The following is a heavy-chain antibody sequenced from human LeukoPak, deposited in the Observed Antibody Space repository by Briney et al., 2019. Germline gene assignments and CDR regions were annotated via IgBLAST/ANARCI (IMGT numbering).Heavy chain of an antibody. D-gene: IGHD6-13*01. J-gene: IGHJ4*02. V-gene: IGHV3-30-3*01. CDR2: ISYDGSNK. Sequence: GGSLRLSCAASGFTFSSYAMSWVRQAPGKGLEWVAVISYDGSNKYYADSVKGRFTISRDNSKNTLYLQMNSLRAEDTAVYYCAREGSSWQSIDYWGQGTLVTVSS. CDR1: GFTFSSYA. CDR3: AREGSSWQSIDY.